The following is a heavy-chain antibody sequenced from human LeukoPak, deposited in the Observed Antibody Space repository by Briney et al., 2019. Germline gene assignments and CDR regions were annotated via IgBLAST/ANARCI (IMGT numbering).Heavy chain of an antibody. D-gene: IGHD2-2*01. CDR3: ARWGPAGDGMDV. J-gene: IGHJ6*02. CDR1: GGSISSYY. V-gene: IGHV4-59*08. CDR2: IYYSGST. Sequence: SETLSLTCTVSGGSISSYYWSWIRQPPGKGLEWIGYIYYSGSTNYNPSLKSRVTISVDTSKNQFSLKLSSVTAADTAVYYCARWGPAGDGMDVWGQGTTVTVSS.